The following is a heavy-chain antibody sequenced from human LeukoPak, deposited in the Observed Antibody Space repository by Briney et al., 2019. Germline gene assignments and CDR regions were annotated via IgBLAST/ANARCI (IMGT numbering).Heavy chain of an antibody. J-gene: IGHJ5*02. CDR3: ARSYDYGDHNWFDP. V-gene: IGHV4-4*02. Sequence: PSETLSLTCAVSGGSISSSNWWSWVRQPPGKGLEWIGEIYHSGSTNYNPSLKSRVTISVDKPKNQFSLKLSSVTAADTAVYYCARSYDYGDHNWFDPWGQGAPVTVSS. CDR1: GGSISSSNW. D-gene: IGHD4-17*01. CDR2: IYHSGST.